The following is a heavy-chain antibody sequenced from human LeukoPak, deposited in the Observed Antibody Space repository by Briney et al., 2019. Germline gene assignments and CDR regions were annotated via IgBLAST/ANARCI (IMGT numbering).Heavy chain of an antibody. CDR1: GGTFSSYA. D-gene: IGHD3-22*01. V-gene: IGHV1-69*04. J-gene: IGHJ4*02. Sequence: SVKVSCKASGGTFSSYAISWVRQAPGQGLEWMGRIIPILGIANYAQKFQGRVTITADKSTSTAYMELSSLRSEDTAVYYCARLTGSGYYSIDYWGQGALVTVSS. CDR2: IIPILGIA. CDR3: ARLTGSGYYSIDY.